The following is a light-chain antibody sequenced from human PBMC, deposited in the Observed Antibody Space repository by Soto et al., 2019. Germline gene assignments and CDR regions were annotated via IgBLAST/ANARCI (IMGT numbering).Light chain of an antibody. CDR3: QQYGSSPPIT. CDR2: GAA. CDR1: QSVSNSY. V-gene: IGKV3-20*01. Sequence: EIVLTQSPGTLSLSPGERATLSCRASQSVSNSYLAWYQQKPGQAPRLLIYGAATRATGIPDRISGSGSGTDFILTISRLEPEDFAVYYCQQYGSSPPITFGQGTRLEIK. J-gene: IGKJ5*01.